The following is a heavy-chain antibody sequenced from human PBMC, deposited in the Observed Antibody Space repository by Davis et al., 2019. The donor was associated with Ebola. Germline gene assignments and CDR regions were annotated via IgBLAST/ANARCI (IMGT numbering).Heavy chain of an antibody. CDR2: IYYSGST. CDR1: GGSISSHY. CDR3: ARRGYCSSTSCYTGGWYFDL. V-gene: IGHV4-59*11. D-gene: IGHD2-2*02. J-gene: IGHJ2*01. Sequence: PSETLSLTCTVSGGSISSHYWSWIRQPPGKGLEWIGYIYYSGSTNYNPSLKSRVTISVDTSKNQFSLKLSSVTAADTAVYYCARRGYCSSTSCYTGGWYFDLWGRGTLVTVSS.